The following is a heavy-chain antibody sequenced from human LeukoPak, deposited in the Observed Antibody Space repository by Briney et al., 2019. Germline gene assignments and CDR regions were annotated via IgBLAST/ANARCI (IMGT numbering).Heavy chain of an antibody. V-gene: IGHV4-59*01. CDR2: IYYSGNT. CDR1: GGSISDYY. J-gene: IGHJ4*02. D-gene: IGHD3-10*02. Sequence: ASETLSLTCTVSGGSISDYYWNWLRQSPGKGLEWIGYIYYSGNTNYNPSLKSRVIISVDTSKNQFSLKVSSVTAADTAVYYCARMEGYNFREIDYWGQGTLVTVSS. CDR3: ARMEGYNFREIDY.